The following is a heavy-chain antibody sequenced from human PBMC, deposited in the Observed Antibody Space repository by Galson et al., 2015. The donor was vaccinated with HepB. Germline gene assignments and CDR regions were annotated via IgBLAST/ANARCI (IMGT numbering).Heavy chain of an antibody. V-gene: IGHV4-4*07. CDR3: ARSGGIAAAELGIYYYYGMDV. D-gene: IGHD6-13*01. Sequence: SETLSLTCTVSGGSMSGYYCSWIRQPAGKGLEWIGRIFSSGTINYNPSLKSRVAMSIDTSKNQFSLSLSSVTAADTAVYYCARSGGIAAAELGIYYYYGMDVWGQGTTVTVSS. J-gene: IGHJ6*02. CDR1: GGSMSGYY. CDR2: IFSSGTI.